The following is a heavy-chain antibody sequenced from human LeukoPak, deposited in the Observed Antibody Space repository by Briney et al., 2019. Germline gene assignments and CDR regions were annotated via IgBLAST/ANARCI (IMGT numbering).Heavy chain of an antibody. J-gene: IGHJ4*02. V-gene: IGHV4-61*08. CDR2: ISFNENT. CDR3: ARSSAWSPFDY. Sequence: SSETLSLTCTVSGGSVSSDGYYWSWIRQPPGKGLEWIGYISFNENTNYNPSLKSRVTISRDTSENQFSLKLSSVTATDTAVYYCARSSAWSPFDYWGQGTLVTVSS. CDR1: GGSVSSDGYY. D-gene: IGHD6-19*01.